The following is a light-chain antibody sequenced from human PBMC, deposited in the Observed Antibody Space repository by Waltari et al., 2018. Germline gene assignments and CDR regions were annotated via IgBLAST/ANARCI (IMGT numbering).Light chain of an antibody. J-gene: IGKJ1*01. CDR3: QQTNSFPWT. CDR2: GAS. CDR1: QSISNW. V-gene: IGKV1-12*01. Sequence: DIQMTQSPSSVSASVGDTVPLTCRTSQSISNWVAWYQQKPGKAPNLLIYGASSLQSGVPPRFSGSGSGTDFTLTISGLQPEDFAKYFCQQTNSFPWTFGQGTKVEVK.